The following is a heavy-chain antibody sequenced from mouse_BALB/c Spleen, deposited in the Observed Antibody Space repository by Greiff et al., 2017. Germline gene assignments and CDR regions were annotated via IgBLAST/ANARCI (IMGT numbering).Heavy chain of an antibody. Sequence: DVQLQESGAELVRSGASVKLSCTASGFNIKDYYMHWVKQRPEQGLEWIGWIDPENGDTEYAPKFQGKATMTADTSSNTAYLQLSSLTSEDTAVYYCCVRRFDYWGQGTTLTVSS. CDR3: CVRRFDY. CDR2: IDPENGDT. V-gene: IGHV14-4*02. D-gene: IGHD2-14*01. J-gene: IGHJ2*01. CDR1: GFNIKDYY.